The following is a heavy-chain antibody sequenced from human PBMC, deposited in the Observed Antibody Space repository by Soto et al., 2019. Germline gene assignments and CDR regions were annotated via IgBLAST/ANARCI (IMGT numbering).Heavy chain of an antibody. CDR2: ISSSSSYI. V-gene: IGHV3-21*01. Sequence: LRLSCAASGFTFSSYSMNWVRQALGKGLEWVSSISSSSSYIYYADSVKGRFTISRDSAKNSLYLQMNSLRAEDTAVYYCARDVGASYGPGMDVWGQGTTVTVPS. D-gene: IGHD5-18*01. CDR1: GFTFSSYS. CDR3: ARDVGASYGPGMDV. J-gene: IGHJ6*02.